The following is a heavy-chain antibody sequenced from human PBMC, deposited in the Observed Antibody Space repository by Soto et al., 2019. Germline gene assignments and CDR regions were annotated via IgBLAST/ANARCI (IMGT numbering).Heavy chain of an antibody. V-gene: IGHV1-18*01. CDR3: ARTTVTASYYYMDV. CDR1: GYTFTNYG. CDR2: ISTYNGNT. J-gene: IGHJ6*03. Sequence: QVQLVQSGAEVKQPGASVKVSCKASGYTFTNYGFTWVRQAPGQGLEWLGWISTYNGNTKYAQKVQGRLTMTTDTSTSTGNVELTSLRSDDTALYYCARTTVTASYYYMDVWGKGSTVTVSS. D-gene: IGHD4-17*01.